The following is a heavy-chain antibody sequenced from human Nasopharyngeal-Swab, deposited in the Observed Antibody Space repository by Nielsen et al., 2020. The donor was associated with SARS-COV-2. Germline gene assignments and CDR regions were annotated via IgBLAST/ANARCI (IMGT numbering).Heavy chain of an antibody. CDR2: IYSGGSST. CDR1: GFSFSSYA. CDR3: AKSIDPMGYGLDV. V-gene: IGHV3-23*03. J-gene: IGHJ6*02. D-gene: IGHD3-10*01. Sequence: GGSLRLSCAASGFSFSSYAMNWVRQAPGKGLEWVAIIYSGGSSTYLADSVKGRFTISRDDSSNTLYLQMSSLRAEDTAVYYCAKSIDPMGYGLDVWGLGTTVTVSS.